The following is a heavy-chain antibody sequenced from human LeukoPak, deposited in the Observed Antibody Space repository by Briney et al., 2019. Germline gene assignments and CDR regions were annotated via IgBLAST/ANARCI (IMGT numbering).Heavy chain of an antibody. CDR3: ASGYSGYDYQHNFDY. Sequence: GGSLRLSCAASGFTFSSYNMNWVRQAPGKGLVWVSRINSDGSSTSYADSVKGRFTISRDNAKNTLYLQMNSLRAEDTAVYYCASGYSGYDYQHNFDYWGQGTLVTVSS. CDR1: GFTFSSYN. V-gene: IGHV3-74*01. CDR2: INSDGSST. J-gene: IGHJ4*02. D-gene: IGHD5-12*01.